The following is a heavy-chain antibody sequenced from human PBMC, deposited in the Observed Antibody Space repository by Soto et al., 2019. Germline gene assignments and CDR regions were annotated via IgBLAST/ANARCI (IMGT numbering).Heavy chain of an antibody. CDR3: ATGAIYYYGMDV. CDR2: FDPEDGET. V-gene: IGHV1-24*01. CDR1: GYTLTELS. Sequence: EASVKVSCKVSGYTLTELSMHWVRQAPGKGLEWMGGFDPEDGETIYAQKFQGRVTMTEDTSTDTAYMELSSLRSEDTAVYYCATGAIYYYGMDVWGQGTTVTVSS. J-gene: IGHJ6*02.